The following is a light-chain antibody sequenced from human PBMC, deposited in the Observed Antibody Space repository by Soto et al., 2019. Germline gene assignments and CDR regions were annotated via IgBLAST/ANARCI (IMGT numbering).Light chain of an antibody. CDR2: GNS. CDR1: SSNIGAGYD. J-gene: IGLJ2*01. Sequence: QAVVTQPPSASGAPGQRVTISCTRSSSNIGAGYDAHWYQQLPGTPPKLLIYGNSNRPSGVPDRFSCSKSSTSASLAITGLQGEDEADYYCQSYDSSLSGYVVFGGGTKLTVL. CDR3: QSYDSSLSGYVV. V-gene: IGLV1-40*01.